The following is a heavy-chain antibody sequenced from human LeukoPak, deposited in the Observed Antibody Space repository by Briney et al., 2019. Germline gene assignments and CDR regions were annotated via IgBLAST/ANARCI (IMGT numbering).Heavy chain of an antibody. Sequence: PGGSLRLSCAASGFTFSSYAMSWVRQAPGKGLEWVSAISGSGGSTYYADSVKGRFTISRDNSKSTLYLQMNSLRAEDTAVYYCAKDASPIFGVVTAFDYWGQGTLVTVSS. D-gene: IGHD3-3*01. CDR2: ISGSGGST. J-gene: IGHJ4*02. CDR1: GFTFSSYA. CDR3: AKDASPIFGVVTAFDY. V-gene: IGHV3-23*01.